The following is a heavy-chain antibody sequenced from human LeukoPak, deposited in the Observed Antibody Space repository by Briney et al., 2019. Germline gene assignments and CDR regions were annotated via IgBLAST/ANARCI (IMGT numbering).Heavy chain of an antibody. V-gene: IGHV4-4*07. CDR1: GGSISSYY. D-gene: IGHD3-10*01. CDR3: ARFIVRGDVFDP. Sequence: SETLSLTCTVSGGSISSYYWSWIRQPAGKGLEWIGRIYTSGSTNYNPSLKSRVAMSVDTSKNQFSLKLSSVTAADTAVYYCARFIVRGDVFDPWGQGTLVTVSS. J-gene: IGHJ5*02. CDR2: IYTSGST.